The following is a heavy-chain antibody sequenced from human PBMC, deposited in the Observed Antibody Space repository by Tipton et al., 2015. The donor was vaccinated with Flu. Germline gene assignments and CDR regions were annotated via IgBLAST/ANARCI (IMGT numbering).Heavy chain of an antibody. CDR3: ARGVVPAANNGP. Sequence: LRLSCTVSGGSISSYYWSWIRQPPGKGLEWIGYIYYSGSTNYNPSLKSRVTISVDTSKNQFSLKLSSVTAADTAVYYCARGVVPAANNGPWGQGTLVTVSS. V-gene: IGHV4-59*01. CDR1: GGSISSYY. D-gene: IGHD2-2*01. CDR2: IYYSGST. J-gene: IGHJ5*02.